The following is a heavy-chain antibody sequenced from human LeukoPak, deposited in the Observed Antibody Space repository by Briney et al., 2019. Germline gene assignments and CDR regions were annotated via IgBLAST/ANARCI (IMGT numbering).Heavy chain of an antibody. V-gene: IGHV3-23*01. J-gene: IGHJ4*02. CDR1: GFTFSSYA. CDR3: AKDIGTAGDYGDY. Sequence: GRSLRLSCAASGFTFSSYAMSWVRQAPGKGLEWVSAISGSGGSTYYADSVKGRFTISRDNSKNTLYLQMNSLRVEDRAVYYCAKDIGTAGDYGDYWGQGTLVTVSS. CDR2: ISGSGGST. D-gene: IGHD4-17*01.